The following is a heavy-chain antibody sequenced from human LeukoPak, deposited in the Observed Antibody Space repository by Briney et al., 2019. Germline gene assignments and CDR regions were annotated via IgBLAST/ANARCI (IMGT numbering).Heavy chain of an antibody. J-gene: IGHJ5*02. CDR3: ARSRQASGLFSS. CDR1: GYAIISGGFS. Sequence: MPSETLSLTCTVSGYAIISGGFSWNWIRQPLGRAWSGLGAFDRGPAHYNPSLKSRFTISVDRPKNQFFLNVTSLTAADTAVYYCARSRQASGLFSSWGQGTLVVVSS. D-gene: IGHD3-10*01. CDR2: FDRGPA. V-gene: IGHV4-30-2*01.